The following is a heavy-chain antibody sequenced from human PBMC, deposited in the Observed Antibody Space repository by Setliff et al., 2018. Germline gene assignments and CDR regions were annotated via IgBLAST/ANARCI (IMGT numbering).Heavy chain of an antibody. V-gene: IGHV3-23*01. CDR3: AKGRAPYNSGWNLHDY. J-gene: IGHJ4*02. D-gene: IGHD6-19*01. Sequence: PGGSLRLSCAASGFTFSSYAMSWVRQAPGKGLEWVSAISGSGGSTYYADSVKGRFTISRDNSKNTLYLQMNSLRAEDTAVYYCAKGRAPYNSGWNLHDYWGQGTLVTVSS. CDR2: ISGSGGST. CDR1: GFTFSSYA.